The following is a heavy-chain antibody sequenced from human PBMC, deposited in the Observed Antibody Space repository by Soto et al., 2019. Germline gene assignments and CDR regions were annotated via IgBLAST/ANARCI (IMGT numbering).Heavy chain of an antibody. V-gene: IGHV1-3*01. CDR1: GYTFTSYA. J-gene: IGHJ1*01. D-gene: IGHD3-16*01. Sequence: ASVKVSCKASGYTFTSYAMHWVRQAPGQRLEWMGWINAGNGNTKYSQKFQGRVTITRDTSASTAYMELSSLRFEDTAVYYCARDSSAFGPAEPAEYFQHWGQGTLVTVSS. CDR3: ARDSSAFGPAEPAEYFQH. CDR2: INAGNGNT.